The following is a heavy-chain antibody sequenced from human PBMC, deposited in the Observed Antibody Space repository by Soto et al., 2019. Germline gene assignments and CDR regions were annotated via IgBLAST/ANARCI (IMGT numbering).Heavy chain of an antibody. Sequence: QVQVVESGGNIVQPGTSLRLSCAASGFAFTNYGIHWVRQVPGKGLEWVAHISNDGSKKFYADSVKGRFTISRDNSENTVYLQMTSLRPDDTSVFYCARDVAMPTGFGLGYWGQGTLVTVSS. V-gene: IGHV3-30*03. CDR3: ARDVAMPTGFGLGY. CDR2: ISNDGSKK. D-gene: IGHD3-16*01. CDR1: GFAFTNYG. J-gene: IGHJ4*02.